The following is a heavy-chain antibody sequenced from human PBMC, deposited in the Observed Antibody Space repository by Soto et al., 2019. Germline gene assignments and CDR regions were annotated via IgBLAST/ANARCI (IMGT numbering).Heavy chain of an antibody. D-gene: IGHD2-15*01. CDR1: GYTFTSYA. CDR2: INAGNGNT. J-gene: IGHJ1*01. CDR3: ASPRRGGRVVAATTEYFQH. Sequence: ASVKVSCKASGYTFTSYAMHWVRQAPGQRLEWMGWINAGNGNTKYSQKFQGRVTITRDTSASTAYMELSSLRSEDTAVYYCASPRRGGRVVAATTEYFQHWGQGTLVTVSS. V-gene: IGHV1-3*01.